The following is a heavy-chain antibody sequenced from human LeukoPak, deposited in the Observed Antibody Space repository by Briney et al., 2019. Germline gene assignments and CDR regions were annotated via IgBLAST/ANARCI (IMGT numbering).Heavy chain of an antibody. CDR2: IYSGGST. D-gene: IGHD4-17*01. Sequence: LSLTCTVSGGSISSGGYYWSWIRQHPGKCLEWVSVIYSGGSTYYADSVKGRFTISRGNSKNTLYLQMNSLRAEDTAVYYCARVDYGDYGFDYWGQGTLVTVSS. V-gene: IGHV3-66*01. CDR3: ARVDYGDYGFDY. CDR1: GGSISSGGYY. J-gene: IGHJ4*02.